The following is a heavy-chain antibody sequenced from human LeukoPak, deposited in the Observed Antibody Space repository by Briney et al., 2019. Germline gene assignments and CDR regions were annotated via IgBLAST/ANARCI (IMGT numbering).Heavy chain of an antibody. CDR2: ISGGGGGT. D-gene: IGHD2-15*01. J-gene: IGHJ4*02. V-gene: IGHV3-23*01. CDR1: GFTFSSYA. CDR3: AKTALALGYCSGGSCYILDY. Sequence: PGGSLRLSCAASGFTFSSYAMSWVRQAPGKGLEWVSAISGGGGGTYYADSVKGRFTISRDNSKNTLYLQMNRLRAEDTAVYYCAKTALALGYCSGGSCYILDYWGQGTLVTVSS.